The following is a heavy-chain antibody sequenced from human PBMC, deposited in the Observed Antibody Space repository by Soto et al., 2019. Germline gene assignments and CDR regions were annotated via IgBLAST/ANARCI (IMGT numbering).Heavy chain of an antibody. CDR1: GGTFSSYA. J-gene: IGHJ6*02. Sequence: QVQLVQSGAEVKKPGSSVKVSCKASGGTFSSYAISWVRQAPGQGLEWMGGIIPIFGTANYAQKFQGRVTITADESTSTAYMELSSLRSEDTAVYYCAREGGWQYCSGGSCYTSYYGMDVWGQGTTVTVSS. V-gene: IGHV1-69*01. CDR2: IIPIFGTA. CDR3: AREGGWQYCSGGSCYTSYYGMDV. D-gene: IGHD2-15*01.